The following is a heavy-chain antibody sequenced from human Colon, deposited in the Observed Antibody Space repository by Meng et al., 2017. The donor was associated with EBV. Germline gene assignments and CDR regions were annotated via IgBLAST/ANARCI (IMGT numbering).Heavy chain of an antibody. CDR3: ARNLGGHYFNHWFDS. J-gene: IGHJ5*01. D-gene: IGHD2/OR15-2a*01. Sequence: QVQLPGAGPGLVKASQTLALPRSVSGGSLRRCDSFWAWIRQPPGKGLEWIWKIYYSGSTAYTPALQRRASISIDPSNNQFSLKLNSVTAADTAVYYCARNLGGHYFNHWFDSWGQGTLVTVSS. CDR2: IYYSGST. CDR1: GGSLRRCDSF. V-gene: IGHV4-39*07.